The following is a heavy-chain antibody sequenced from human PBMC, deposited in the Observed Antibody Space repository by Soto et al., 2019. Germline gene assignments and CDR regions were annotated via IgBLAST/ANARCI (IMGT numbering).Heavy chain of an antibody. J-gene: IGHJ3*02. CDR3: ARIRGEQQGNNAFDI. V-gene: IGHV1-46*01. CDR1: GYTFTSYY. Sequence: ASVKVSCKASGYTFTSYYMHWVRQAPGQGLEWMGIINPSGGSTSYAQKFQGRVTMTRDTSTSTVYMELSSLRSEDTAVYYCARIRGEQQGNNAFDIWGQGTMVTVSS. D-gene: IGHD3-16*01. CDR2: INPSGGST.